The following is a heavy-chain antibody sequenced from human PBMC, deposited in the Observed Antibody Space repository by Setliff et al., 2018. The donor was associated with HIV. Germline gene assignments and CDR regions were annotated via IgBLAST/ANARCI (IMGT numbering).Heavy chain of an antibody. V-gene: IGHV4-59*01. J-gene: IGHJ4*02. Sequence: SETLSLTCTVSDGSFSSDYWTWIRQTPGKGLEWIGYIYYSGSTKYNPSLTSRVTISVDTSKNQFSLELSSVTAADTAVYYCARLGDYDSSGYSWFDYWGQGTLVTVSS. CDR2: IYYSGST. D-gene: IGHD3-22*01. CDR1: DGSFSSDY. CDR3: ARLGDYDSSGYSWFDY.